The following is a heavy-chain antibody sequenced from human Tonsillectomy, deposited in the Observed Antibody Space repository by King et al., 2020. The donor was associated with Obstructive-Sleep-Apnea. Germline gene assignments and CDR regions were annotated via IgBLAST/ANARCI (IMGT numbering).Heavy chain of an antibody. CDR3: PRDGAGSYPSMDV. CDR2: IYYSGST. Sequence: VQLQESGPGLVKPSQTLSLTCTVSGGSISSSGYYWSWIRQHPGKGLEWIGYIYYSGSTYYNPSLKSRVTISVDTSKNQFSLKLSSVTAADTAVYYCPRDGAGSYPSMDVWGQGTTVTVSS. CDR1: GGSISSSGYY. D-gene: IGHD3-10*01. J-gene: IGHJ6*02. V-gene: IGHV4-31*03.